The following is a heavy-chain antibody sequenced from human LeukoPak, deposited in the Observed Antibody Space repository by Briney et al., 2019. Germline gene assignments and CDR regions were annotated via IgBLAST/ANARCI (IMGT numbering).Heavy chain of an antibody. D-gene: IGHD5-18*01. V-gene: IGHV3-21*01. Sequence: PGGSLRLSCAASGFTLSSYSMNWVRQAPGKGLEWVSSISSSSSYIYYADSVKGRFTISRDNAKNSLYLQMNSLRAEDTAVYYCASSVQLWFLFDYWGQGTLVTVSS. CDR3: ASSVQLWFLFDY. CDR2: ISSSSSYI. J-gene: IGHJ4*02. CDR1: GFTLSSYS.